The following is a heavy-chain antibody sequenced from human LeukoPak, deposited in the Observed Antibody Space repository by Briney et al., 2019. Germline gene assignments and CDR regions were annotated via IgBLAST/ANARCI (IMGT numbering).Heavy chain of an antibody. D-gene: IGHD3-3*01. CDR3: AGRSYIFGVVHRIQDYYYMDV. V-gene: IGHV1-69*05. CDR1: GGTFSGYA. J-gene: IGHJ6*03. Sequence: SVKVSCKASGGTFSGYAISWVRQAPGQGLEWMGGIIPIFGTANYAQKFQGRVTITTDESTSTAYMELSSLRSEDTAVYYCAGRSYIFGVVHRIQDYYYMDVWGKGTTVTVSS. CDR2: IIPIFGTA.